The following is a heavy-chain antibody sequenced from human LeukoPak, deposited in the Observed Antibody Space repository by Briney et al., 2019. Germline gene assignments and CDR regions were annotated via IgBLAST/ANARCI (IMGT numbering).Heavy chain of an antibody. CDR1: GYSFTSYW. CDR2: LYPGDSDT. Sequence: ADSMKISCKGSGYSFTSYWIGWMRPMPGDGLEWMGLLYPGDSDTRYGPTFQGQVTISADKSISAAYLQWSRLKATDTAMYYCARHLRYSSSWYSFDSWGQGTLVTVSS. CDR3: ARHLRYSSSWYSFDS. D-gene: IGHD6-13*01. V-gene: IGHV5-51*01. J-gene: IGHJ4*02.